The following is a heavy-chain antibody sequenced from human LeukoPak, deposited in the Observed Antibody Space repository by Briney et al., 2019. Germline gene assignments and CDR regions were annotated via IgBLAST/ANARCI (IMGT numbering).Heavy chain of an antibody. J-gene: IGHJ5*02. Sequence: GGSLRLSCAASGFTFSDYYMSWIRQAPGKGLEWVSYIHKSGSTIDYADTVKGRFTISRDNIKNSLYLQMNSLRAEDTAVYYCAKGHTTLAFDPWGQGTLVTVSS. V-gene: IGHV3-11*04. CDR2: IHKSGSTI. CDR3: AKGHTTLAFDP. D-gene: IGHD2/OR15-2a*01. CDR1: GFTFSDYY.